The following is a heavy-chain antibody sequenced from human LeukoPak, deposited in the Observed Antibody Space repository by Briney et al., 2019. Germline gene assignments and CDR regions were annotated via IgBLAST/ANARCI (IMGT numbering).Heavy chain of an antibody. CDR2: IYYSGNT. J-gene: IGHJ4*02. Sequence: PSETLSLTCTVSGGSISSSNYYWGWIRQPPGKGLEWIGSIYYSGNTYYNPSLKSRVTISVDTSKNQYSLKLTSVTAADTAVYYCARGAAVAGTYYFDYWGQGTLVTVSS. CDR3: ARGAAVAGTYYFDY. V-gene: IGHV4-39*07. CDR1: GGSISSSNYY. D-gene: IGHD6-19*01.